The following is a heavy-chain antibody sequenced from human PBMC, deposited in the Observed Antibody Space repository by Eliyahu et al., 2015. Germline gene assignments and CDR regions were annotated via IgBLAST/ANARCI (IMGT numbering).Heavy chain of an antibody. CDR1: XFSLSXSGXR. Sequence: QVTLKESGPALVKPTQTLTLTCTFSXFSLSXSGXRVSWIRQPPGKALEWLARIDWDDDKFYSTSLKTRLTISKDTSKNQVVLTMTNMDPLDTATYYCALIQIYGVGAFDYWGQGTQVTVSS. CDR2: IDWDDDK. D-gene: IGHD4-17*01. CDR3: ALIQIYGVGAFDY. V-gene: IGHV2-70*04. J-gene: IGHJ4*02.